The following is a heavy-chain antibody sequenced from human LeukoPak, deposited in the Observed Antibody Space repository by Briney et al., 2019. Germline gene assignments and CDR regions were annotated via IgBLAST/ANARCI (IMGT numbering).Heavy chain of an antibody. D-gene: IGHD4-11*01. V-gene: IGHV3-74*01. CDR3: ARGLVPGFLDY. J-gene: IGHJ4*02. CDR2: INSDESIT. CDR1: GFTFSSSW. Sequence: GGSLRLSCAASGFTFSSSWMYWVRQAPGKGLVWVSRINSDESITTYADSVKGRFTISRDNAKNTLYLQMNSLRAEDTAVYYCARGLVPGFLDYWGQGAPVTVSS.